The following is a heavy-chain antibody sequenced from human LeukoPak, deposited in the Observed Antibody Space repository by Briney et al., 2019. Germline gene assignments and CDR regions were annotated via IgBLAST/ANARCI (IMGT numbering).Heavy chain of an antibody. J-gene: IGHJ3*02. CDR3: ARVTFSSSWYAPEAFDI. Sequence: ASVKVSCKASGYTFTSYGISWVRQATGQGLEWMGWMNPNSGNTGYAQKLQGRVTMTTDTSTSTAYMELRSLRSDDTAVYHCARVTFSSSWYAPEAFDIWGQGTMVTVSS. V-gene: IGHV1-18*01. CDR1: GYTFTSYG. D-gene: IGHD6-13*01. CDR2: MNPNSGNT.